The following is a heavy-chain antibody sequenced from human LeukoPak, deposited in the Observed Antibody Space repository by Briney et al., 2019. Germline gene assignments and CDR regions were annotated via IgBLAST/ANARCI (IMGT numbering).Heavy chain of an antibody. CDR2: ISSTATTI. D-gene: IGHD7-27*01. CDR1: GFPFSDFY. CDR3: ARDRWGKYYFDY. V-gene: IGHV3-11*01. Sequence: PGGSLRLSCAASGFPFSDFYMTWIRQAPGKGLEWISSISSTATTITYADSVKGRFTISRDNAKNSLYLQKNNLRAEDTAVYYCARDRWGKYYFDYWGQGTLVTVSS. J-gene: IGHJ4*02.